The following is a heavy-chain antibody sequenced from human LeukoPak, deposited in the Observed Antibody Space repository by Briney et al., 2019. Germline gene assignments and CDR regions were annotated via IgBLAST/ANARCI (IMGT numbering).Heavy chain of an antibody. J-gene: IGHJ6*03. D-gene: IGHD3-3*01. CDR3: ARATYDFWSGFFYYYYMDV. Sequence: SETLSLTCTVSGGSISSGDYYWSWIRQPPGKSLEWIGYIYYSGSTYYNPSLKSRVTISVDTSKNQFSLKLSSVTAADTAVYYCARATYDFWSGFFYYYYMDVWGKGTTVTVSS. CDR2: IYYSGST. CDR1: GGSISSGDYY. V-gene: IGHV4-30-4*08.